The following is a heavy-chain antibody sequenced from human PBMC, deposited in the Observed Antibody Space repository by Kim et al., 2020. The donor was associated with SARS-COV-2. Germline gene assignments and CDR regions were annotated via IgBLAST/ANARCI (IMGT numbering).Heavy chain of an antibody. Sequence: SETLSLTCAVYGGSFSGYYWSWIRQPPGKGLEWIGEINHSGSTNYNPSLKSRVTISVDTSKNQFSLKLSSVTAADTAVYYCARANSDFWSGYMGDYYYM. CDR2: INHSGST. V-gene: IGHV4-34*01. CDR3: ARANSDFWSGYMGDYYYM. J-gene: IGHJ6*03. D-gene: IGHD3-3*01. CDR1: GGSFSGYY.